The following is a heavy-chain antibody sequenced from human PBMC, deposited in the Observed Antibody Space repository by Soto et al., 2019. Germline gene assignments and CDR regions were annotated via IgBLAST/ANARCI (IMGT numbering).Heavy chain of an antibody. Sequence: SVKVSWNTSGGTFSSYAISWVRQARVQGLEWMGGIIPIFGRGNYAQKFLGRFTITADESTSTAYMELTSLRSEDTAAYYGARVGKFSGYASMCYYYGMYVLAQGPTVTVSS. CDR1: GGTFSSYA. V-gene: IGHV1-69*13. J-gene: IGHJ6*02. CDR3: ARVGKFSGYASMCYYYGMYV. CDR2: IIPIFGRG. D-gene: IGHD5-12*01.